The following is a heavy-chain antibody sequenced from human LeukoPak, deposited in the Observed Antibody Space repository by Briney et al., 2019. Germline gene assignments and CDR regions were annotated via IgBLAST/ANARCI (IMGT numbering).Heavy chain of an antibody. J-gene: IGHJ5*02. CDR2: IYYSGST. CDR1: GGSISSYY. D-gene: IGHD6-19*01. CDR3: ARVYSSGYYQWFDP. V-gene: IGHV4-59*12. Sequence: SETLSLTCTVSGGSISSYYWSWIRQPPGKGLKWIGYIYYSGSTSYSPSLKSRVTISVDTSKNQFSLKLSSVTAADTAMYYCARVYSSGYYQWFDPWGQGTLVTVSS.